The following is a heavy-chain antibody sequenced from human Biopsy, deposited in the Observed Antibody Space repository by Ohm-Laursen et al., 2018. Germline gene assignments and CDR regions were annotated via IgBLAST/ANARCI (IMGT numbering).Heavy chain of an antibody. D-gene: IGHD6-13*01. Sequence: SLRLSCTASGVTLSGYGMNWVRQAPGKGLEWVSSISASSSYIYYADSVKGRFTISRDNSKSSLYLQMNSLRDEDTAVYYCARGPSGTAAGRFASWGQGTLVTVSS. V-gene: IGHV3-21*01. CDR3: ARGPSGTAAGRFAS. J-gene: IGHJ4*02. CDR1: GVTLSGYG. CDR2: ISASSSYI.